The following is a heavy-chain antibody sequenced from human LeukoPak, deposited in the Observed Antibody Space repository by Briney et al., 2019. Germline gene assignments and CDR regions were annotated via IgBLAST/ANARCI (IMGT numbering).Heavy chain of an antibody. D-gene: IGHD3-3*01. J-gene: IGHJ2*01. CDR1: GGTFSSYA. V-gene: IGHV1-69*01. CDR2: IIPIFGTA. CDR3: ARITIFGVGPDWYFDL. Sequence: SVKVSXKASGGTFSSYAISWVRQAPGQGLEWMGGIIPIFGTANYAQKFQGRVTITADESTSTAYMELSSLRSEDTAVYYCARITIFGVGPDWYFDLWGRGTLVTVSS.